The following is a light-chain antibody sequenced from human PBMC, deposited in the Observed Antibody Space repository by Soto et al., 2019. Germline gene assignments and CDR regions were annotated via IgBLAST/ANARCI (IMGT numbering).Light chain of an antibody. Sequence: EIVLTQSPGSLSLSPRERATLSCRASQSVGSNLAWYQQKPGQAPRLLIYGASTRVTGIPARFSGSGSGTEFTLTISSLQSEDFAVYHCQQYYNWWTFGQGTKVDIK. J-gene: IGKJ1*01. CDR2: GAS. V-gene: IGKV3-15*01. CDR1: QSVGSN. CDR3: QQYYNWWT.